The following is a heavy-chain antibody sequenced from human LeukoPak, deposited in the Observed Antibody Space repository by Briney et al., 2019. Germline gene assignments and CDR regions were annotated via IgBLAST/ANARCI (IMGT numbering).Heavy chain of an antibody. V-gene: IGHV3-48*01. J-gene: IGHJ6*03. CDR3: AKDGTEDYYYMDV. CDR1: GFTFSSYS. CDR2: ISSSSSTI. D-gene: IGHD1-26*01. Sequence: GGSLRLSCAASGFTFSSYSMNWVRQAPGKGLEWVSYISSSSSTIYYADSVKGRFTISRDNAKDSLYLQMNSLRAEDTAVYYCAKDGTEDYYYMDVWGKGTTVTVSS.